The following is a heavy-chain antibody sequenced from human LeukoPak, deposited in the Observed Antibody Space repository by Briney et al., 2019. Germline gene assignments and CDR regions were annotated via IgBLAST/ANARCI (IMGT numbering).Heavy chain of an antibody. D-gene: IGHD3-3*01. CDR1: GFTFDDYA. Sequence: GRSLRLSCAASGFTFDDYAMHWVRQAPGKGLEWVSGISWNSGSIGYADSVKGRFTISRDNAKNSLYLQMNSLRAEDTASYYCAKGSGYYQYYFDYWGQGTLVTVSS. CDR3: AKGSGYYQYYFDY. V-gene: IGHV3-9*01. CDR2: ISWNSGSI. J-gene: IGHJ4*02.